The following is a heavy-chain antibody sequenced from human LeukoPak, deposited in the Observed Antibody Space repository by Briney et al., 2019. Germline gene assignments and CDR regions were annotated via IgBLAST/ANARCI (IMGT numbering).Heavy chain of an antibody. J-gene: IGHJ6*02. V-gene: IGHV4-59*01. Sequence: SETLSLTCTVSGGSISSYYWSWIRQPPGKGLEWIGYIYYSGSTNYNPSLKSRVTISVDTSKNQFSLKLSSVTAADTAVYYCARSGRPTRFSGHDDYYYYGMDVWGQGTTVTVSS. CDR3: ARSGRPTRFSGHDDYYYYGMDV. CDR1: GGSISSYY. D-gene: IGHD5-12*01. CDR2: IYYSGST.